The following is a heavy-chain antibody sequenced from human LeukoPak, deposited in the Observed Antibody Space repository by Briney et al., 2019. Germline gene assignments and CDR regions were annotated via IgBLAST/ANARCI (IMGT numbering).Heavy chain of an antibody. CDR3: ARANVWELLFWSHDAFDI. J-gene: IGHJ3*02. V-gene: IGHV1-46*01. D-gene: IGHD1-26*01. Sequence: GASVKVSCKASGYTFTSYYMHWVRQAPGQGLEWMGIINPSGGSTSYAQKFQGRVTMTRDMSTSTVYMELSSLRSEDTAVYYCARANVWELLFWSHDAFDIWGQGTMVTVSS. CDR1: GYTFTSYY. CDR2: INPSGGST.